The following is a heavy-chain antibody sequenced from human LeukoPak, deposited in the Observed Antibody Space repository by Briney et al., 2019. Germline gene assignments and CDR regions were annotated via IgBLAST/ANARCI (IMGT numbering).Heavy chain of an antibody. Sequence: GGSLRLSCAASGFTFSSYAMSWVRQAPGKGPEWVSGITGSGGDTYYADSVKGRFTISRDNSKNTLYLQMSSLRAEDTAVYYCAKDRRGYTNRYFDYWGQGTLVTVSS. CDR2: ITGSGGDT. D-gene: IGHD3-16*02. CDR3: AKDRRGYTNRYFDY. V-gene: IGHV3-23*01. J-gene: IGHJ4*02. CDR1: GFTFSSYA.